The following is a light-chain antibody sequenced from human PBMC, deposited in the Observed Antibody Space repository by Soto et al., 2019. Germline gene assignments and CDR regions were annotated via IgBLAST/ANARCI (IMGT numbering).Light chain of an antibody. CDR1: TSDIEAYDL. V-gene: IGLV2-23*02. CDR3: CSYARASNYV. J-gene: IGLJ1*01. CDR2: EVN. Sequence: QSALTQPASVSGSPGQSITISCTGSTSDIEAYDLVSWYQQHPGKAPSLIIYEVNKRPSGVSNRFSGSKSGDTASLTISGLQADDEADYYCCSYARASNYVFGTGTKGTVL.